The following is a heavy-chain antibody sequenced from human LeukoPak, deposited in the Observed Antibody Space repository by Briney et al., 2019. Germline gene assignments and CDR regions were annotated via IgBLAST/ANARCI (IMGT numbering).Heavy chain of an antibody. J-gene: IGHJ4*02. Sequence: GGSLRLSCAASGFTFSSYGMHWVRQAPGTGLDWVSAISISGGSTYYADSVKGRFTISRDTSKNTLYLQMNSLRDEDTAVYYCAKGQKWELPLDYWGQGTLVTVSS. D-gene: IGHD1-26*01. CDR3: AKGQKWELPLDY. CDR2: ISISGGST. CDR1: GFTFSSYG. V-gene: IGHV3-23*01.